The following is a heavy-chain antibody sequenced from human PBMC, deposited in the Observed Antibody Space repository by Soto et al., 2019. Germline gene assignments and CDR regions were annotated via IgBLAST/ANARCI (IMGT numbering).Heavy chain of an antibody. CDR3: ATLYYDILTGYNWFDP. D-gene: IGHD3-9*01. J-gene: IGHJ5*02. V-gene: IGHV3-48*03. CDR1: GFTFSSYE. Sequence: GGSLRLSCAASGFTFSSYEMNWVRQAPGKGLEWVSYISSSGSTIYYADSVKGRFTISRDNAKNSLYLQMNSLRAEDTAVYYCATLYYDILTGYNWFDPWGQGTLVTVSS. CDR2: ISSSGSTI.